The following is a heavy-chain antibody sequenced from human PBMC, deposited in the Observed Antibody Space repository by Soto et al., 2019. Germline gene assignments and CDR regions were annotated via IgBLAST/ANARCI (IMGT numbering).Heavy chain of an antibody. J-gene: IGHJ6*02. CDR3: ASDGGLRYSDV. V-gene: IGHV4-39*07. Sequence: SETLSLTCTVSGGSISSGPYCWAWIRQPPGKGLEWVGSICHSGSTNYNPSLKSRVTISVDTSKNQFSLKLSSVTAADTAVYYCASDGGLRYSDVWGQGTTVTVSS. CDR2: ICHSGST. D-gene: IGHD3-9*01. CDR1: GGSISSGPYC.